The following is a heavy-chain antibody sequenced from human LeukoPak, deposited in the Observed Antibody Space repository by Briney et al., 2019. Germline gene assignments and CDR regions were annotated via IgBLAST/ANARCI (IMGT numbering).Heavy chain of an antibody. CDR1: GGSISSYY. J-gene: IGHJ5*02. D-gene: IGHD3-3*01. CDR3: AREGYDFWSGPRPNWFDP. V-gene: IGHV4-59*01. CDR2: IYYSGST. Sequence: SETLSLTCTVSGGSISSYYWSWIRQPPGKGLEWIGYIYYSGSTNYNPSLKSRVTISVDTSKNQFSLKLSSVTAADTAVYYCAREGYDFWSGPRPNWFDPWGQGTLVTVSS.